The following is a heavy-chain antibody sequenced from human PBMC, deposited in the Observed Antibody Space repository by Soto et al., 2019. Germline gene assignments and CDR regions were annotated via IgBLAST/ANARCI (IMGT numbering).Heavy chain of an antibody. CDR3: ARALEQYYYDSSGYLSY. D-gene: IGHD3-22*01. CDR1: GYTFTSYY. V-gene: IGHV1-46*01. Sequence: QVQLVQSGAEVKKPGASVKVSCKASGYTFTSYYMHWVRQAPGQGLEWMGIINPSGGSTSYAQKFQGRVTMTRDTSTSTVYMELSSLRSEDTAVYYCARALEQYYYDSSGYLSYWGPGTLVTVSS. J-gene: IGHJ4*02. CDR2: INPSGGST.